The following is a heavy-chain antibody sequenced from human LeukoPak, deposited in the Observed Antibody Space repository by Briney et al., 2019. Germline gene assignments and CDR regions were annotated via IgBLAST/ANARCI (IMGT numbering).Heavy chain of an antibody. CDR1: GYTFSGYY. V-gene: IGHV1-2*02. Sequence: ASVKVSCKASGYTFSGYYLHWVRQAPGQGLEWMGWINPNGGATNSAQKFQDRVTMTTDTSTRTTYMEVRRLRSDDTAVYYCARGGPALENWFDPWGQGTLVTVSS. CDR3: ARGGPALENWFDP. D-gene: IGHD3-3*01. J-gene: IGHJ5*02. CDR2: INPNGGAT.